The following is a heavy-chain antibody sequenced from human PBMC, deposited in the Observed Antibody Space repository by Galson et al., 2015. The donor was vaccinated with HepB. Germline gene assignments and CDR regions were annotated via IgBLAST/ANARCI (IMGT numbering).Heavy chain of an antibody. J-gene: IGHJ6*02. Sequence: SVKVSCKASGGTFSSYAISWVRQAPGQGLEWMGGIIPIFGTANYAQKFQGRVTITADESTSTAYMELSSLRSEDTAVYYCARDRDYGDYGFGNYYYYGMDVWGQGTTVTVSS. V-gene: IGHV1-69*13. CDR3: ARDRDYGDYGFGNYYYYGMDV. CDR1: GGTFSSYA. CDR2: IIPIFGTA. D-gene: IGHD4-17*01.